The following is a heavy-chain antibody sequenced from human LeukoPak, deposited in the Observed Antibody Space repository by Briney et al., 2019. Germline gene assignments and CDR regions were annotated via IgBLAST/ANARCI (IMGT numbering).Heavy chain of an antibody. CDR1: SYTFTSYG. CDR3: ARVYYGSGSYYKPQSVFDY. D-gene: IGHD3-10*01. V-gene: IGHV1-18*01. J-gene: IGHJ4*02. Sequence: GASVKVSCKASSYTFTSYGIGWVRRAPGQGLEWMGWSSAYNGNTNYAQKLQGRVTMTTDTSTSTAYMELRSLRSDDTAVYYCARVYYGSGSYYKPQSVFDYWGQGTLVTVSS. CDR2: SSAYNGNT.